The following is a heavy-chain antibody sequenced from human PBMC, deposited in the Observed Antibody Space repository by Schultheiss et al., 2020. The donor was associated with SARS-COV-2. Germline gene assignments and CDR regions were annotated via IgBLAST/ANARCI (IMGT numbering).Heavy chain of an antibody. V-gene: IGHV4-39*07. CDR2: IYYSGST. Sequence: SQTLSLTCTVSGGSISSGGYYWSWIRQPPGKGLEWIGSIYYSGSTYYNPSLKSRVTISVDTSKNQFSLKLSSVTAADTAVYYCATGFPAPPQFFDYWGQGTLVTVSS. D-gene: IGHD3-10*01. J-gene: IGHJ4*02. CDR3: ATGFPAPPQFFDY. CDR1: GGSISSGGYY.